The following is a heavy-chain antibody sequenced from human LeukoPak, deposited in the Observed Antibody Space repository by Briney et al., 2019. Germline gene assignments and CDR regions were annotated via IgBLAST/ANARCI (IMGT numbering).Heavy chain of an antibody. CDR2: IYPGDSDP. D-gene: IGHD6-13*01. Sequence: GASLQISCKGSGSTFTTYWIAWVRQLPGKGLEWMGIIYPGDSDPRYSPSFQGQVTISADKSISTAYLQWSSLEASDSAMYYCVRHGLGSSWFGFDYWGQGTLVTVSS. CDR3: VRHGLGSSWFGFDY. V-gene: IGHV5-51*01. CDR1: GSTFTTYW. J-gene: IGHJ4*02.